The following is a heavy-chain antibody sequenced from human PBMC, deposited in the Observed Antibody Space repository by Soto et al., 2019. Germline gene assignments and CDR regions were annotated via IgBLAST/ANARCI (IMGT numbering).Heavy chain of an antibody. CDR2: ISSSSSYT. CDR3: ARADYYDSSGYYPLEAYFDY. V-gene: IGHV3-11*03. Sequence: PGGSLRLSCAASGFTFSDYYMSWIRQAPGKGLEWVSYISSSSSYTNYADSVKGRFTISRDNAKNSLYLQMNSLRAEDTAVYYCARADYYDSSGYYPLEAYFDYWGQGTLVTVSS. J-gene: IGHJ4*02. D-gene: IGHD3-22*01. CDR1: GFTFSDYY.